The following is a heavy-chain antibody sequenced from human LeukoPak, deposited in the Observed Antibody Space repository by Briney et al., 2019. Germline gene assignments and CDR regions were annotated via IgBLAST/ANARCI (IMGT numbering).Heavy chain of an antibody. CDR3: ARGDGYNFFDY. CDR2: ISGSGGTT. D-gene: IGHD5-24*01. CDR1: GFTFSNFA. V-gene: IGHV3-23*01. Sequence: GGSLRLSCAASGFTFSNFAMSWVRQAPGKGLEWVSTISGSGGTTYYAASAKGRFTISRDTSKNTLFLQMNSLRAEDTAVYYCARGDGYNFFDYWGQGTLVTVSS. J-gene: IGHJ4*02.